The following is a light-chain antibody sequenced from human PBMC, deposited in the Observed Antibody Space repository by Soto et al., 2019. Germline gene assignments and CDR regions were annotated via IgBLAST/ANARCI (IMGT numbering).Light chain of an antibody. CDR1: QSVSSY. CDR3: QQRSNWPFT. V-gene: IGKV3-11*01. Sequence: DIILTQSPATLSLSPGERATLSCRASQSVSSYLAWYQQKPGQAPRLLIYDASNRASGIPARFSGSGSGTDSTLTISSLEPEDFAVYYCQQRSNWPFTFGGGTKVEIK. CDR2: DAS. J-gene: IGKJ4*01.